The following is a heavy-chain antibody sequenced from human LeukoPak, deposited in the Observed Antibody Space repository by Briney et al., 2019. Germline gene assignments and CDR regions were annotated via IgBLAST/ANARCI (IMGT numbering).Heavy chain of an antibody. V-gene: IGHV4-39*01. CDR3: ARHQLIDWSPAVDY. D-gene: IGHD3-9*01. Sequence: SETLSLTCTVSGGSISSSNYYWGWIRQPPGKGLEWIGTYYSGSTYYNPSLRSRVTITADTSKNRFSLKLSSVTAADTAVYYCARHQLIDWSPAVDYWGQGTLVTVSS. J-gene: IGHJ4*02. CDR1: GGSISSSNYY. CDR2: YYSGST.